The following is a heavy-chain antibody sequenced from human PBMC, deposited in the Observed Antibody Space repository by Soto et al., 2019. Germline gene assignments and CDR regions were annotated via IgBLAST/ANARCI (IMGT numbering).Heavy chain of an antibody. J-gene: IGHJ4*02. CDR1: GGTFTTSS. CDR3: ATDVVRSTGGDS. Sequence: QVQLVQSGAEVKELGSSVKVSCKTSGGTFTTSSFVWVRQGPGQGLEWMGGIIPIFSKTNFAPKFQGRVTFTADKSTRTVYMELSSLRSEDTAIYYCATDVVRSTGGDSWGQGTLVTVSS. V-gene: IGHV1-69*06. D-gene: IGHD7-27*01. CDR2: IIPIFSKT.